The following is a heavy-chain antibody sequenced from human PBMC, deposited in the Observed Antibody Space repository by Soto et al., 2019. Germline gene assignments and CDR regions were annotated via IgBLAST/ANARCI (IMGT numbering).Heavy chain of an antibody. Sequence: ASVKVSCKASGYTFTGYYMHWVRQAPGQGLEWMGWINPNSGGTNYAQKFQGRITMTRDTSISTAYMELSSLRSEDTAVYYCARGPHLNYYDSSGPRAPTFDYWGQGTLVTVSS. CDR1: GYTFTGYY. V-gene: IGHV1-2*02. CDR3: ARGPHLNYYDSSGPRAPTFDY. D-gene: IGHD3-22*01. J-gene: IGHJ4*02. CDR2: INPNSGGT.